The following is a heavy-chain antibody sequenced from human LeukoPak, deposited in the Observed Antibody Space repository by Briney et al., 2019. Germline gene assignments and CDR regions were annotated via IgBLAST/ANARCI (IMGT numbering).Heavy chain of an antibody. CDR3: ARDASGGTRGSGTYYTFFY. J-gene: IGHJ4*02. CDR2: IYYSGST. V-gene: IGHV4-59*01. CDR1: GGSISSSY. Sequence: PSETLSLTCTVSGGSISSSYWSWIRQPPGKGLEWIGYIYYSGSTNYNPSLKSRVTISVDTSKNQFSLKLSAVTAADTAVYYYARDASGGTRGSGTYYTFFYWGQGTLVTVSS. D-gene: IGHD3-10*01.